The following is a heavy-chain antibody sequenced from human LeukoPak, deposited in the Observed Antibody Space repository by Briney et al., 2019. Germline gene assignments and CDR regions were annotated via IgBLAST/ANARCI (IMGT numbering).Heavy chain of an antibody. D-gene: IGHD1-14*01. Sequence: ASVKVSCKVSGYTLTELSMHWVRQAPGKGLEWMGGFDPEDGETIYAQKFQGRVTMTEDTSTDTAYMELSSLRSEDTAVYYCATGPGGTTDFDYWGQGTLVTVSS. CDR2: FDPEDGET. CDR3: ATGPGGTTDFDY. V-gene: IGHV1-24*01. CDR1: GYTLTELS. J-gene: IGHJ4*02.